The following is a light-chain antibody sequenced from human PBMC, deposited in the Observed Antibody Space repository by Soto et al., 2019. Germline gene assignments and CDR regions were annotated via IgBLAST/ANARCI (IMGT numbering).Light chain of an antibody. CDR2: DVR. Sequence: QSALTQPASVSGSPGQSITISCTGTSSDVGANDYVSWYQQHPGKAPELVIYDVRNRPSGVSDRFSGSKSGNTASLIISGLQAEDEADFYCSSLRNNRTPVFGTGTKLTVL. CDR1: SSDVGANDY. CDR3: SSLRNNRTPV. V-gene: IGLV2-14*03. J-gene: IGLJ1*01.